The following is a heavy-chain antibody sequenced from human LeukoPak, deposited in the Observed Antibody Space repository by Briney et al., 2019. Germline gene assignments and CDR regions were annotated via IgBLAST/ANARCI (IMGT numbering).Heavy chain of an antibody. CDR1: GFTFSSYA. CDR2: ISSNGGST. Sequence: GGSLRLSCAPSGFTFSSYAMHWVRQAPGKGLEYVSAISSNGGSTYYANSVKGRFTISRDNSKNTLYLQMGSLRAEDMAVYYCARRMGDYVFDYWGQGTLVTVSS. J-gene: IGHJ4*02. V-gene: IGHV3-64*01. CDR3: ARRMGDYVFDY. D-gene: IGHD4-17*01.